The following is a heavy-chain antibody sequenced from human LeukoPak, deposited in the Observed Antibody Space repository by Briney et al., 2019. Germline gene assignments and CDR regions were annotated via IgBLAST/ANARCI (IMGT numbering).Heavy chain of an antibody. D-gene: IGHD1-26*01. Sequence: PSETLSLTCTVSGGSISSSSYYWGWIRQPPGKGLEWIGSIYYSGSTYYNPSLKSRVTISVDTSKNQFSLKLSSVTAADTAVYYCARDLVGATTGNWFDPWGQGTLVTVSS. CDR1: GGSISSSSYY. J-gene: IGHJ5*02. CDR2: IYYSGST. CDR3: ARDLVGATTGNWFDP. V-gene: IGHV4-39*07.